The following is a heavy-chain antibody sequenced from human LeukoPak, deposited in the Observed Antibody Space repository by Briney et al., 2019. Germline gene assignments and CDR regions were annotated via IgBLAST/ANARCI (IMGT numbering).Heavy chain of an antibody. V-gene: IGHV3-21*01. D-gene: IGHD4-17*01. CDR1: GFTFSSSS. Sequence: GGSLRLSCAASGFTFSSSSMNCVRHAPGGGVWCVSSISSSSSYIYYADSVKGRFTISRDSAKTSVYLQMNSLGAEDTAVYYCTRGMTTVTTAFDSWGQGTLVTVSS. J-gene: IGHJ4*02. CDR2: ISSSSSYI. CDR3: TRGMTTVTTAFDS.